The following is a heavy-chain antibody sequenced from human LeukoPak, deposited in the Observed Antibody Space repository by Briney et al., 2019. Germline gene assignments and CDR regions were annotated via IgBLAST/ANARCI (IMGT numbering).Heavy chain of an antibody. D-gene: IGHD4-17*01. Sequence: PGGSLRLSCAASGFTFSSYGMHWVRQAPGKGLEWVAVIWYDGSNKYYADSVKGRFTISRDNSKNTLYLQMNSLRAEDTAVYYCAKNGDYEGYKWFDPWGQGTLVAVSS. J-gene: IGHJ5*02. CDR3: AKNGDYEGYKWFDP. V-gene: IGHV3-33*06. CDR1: GFTFSSYG. CDR2: IWYDGSNK.